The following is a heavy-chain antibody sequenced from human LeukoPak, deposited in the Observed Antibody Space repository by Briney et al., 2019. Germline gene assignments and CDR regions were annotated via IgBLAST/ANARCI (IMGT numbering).Heavy chain of an antibody. D-gene: IGHD6-13*01. CDR2: ISGSGGST. CDR1: GFTFSSYA. Sequence: PGGSLRLSCAASGFTFSSYAMSWVRQAPGKGREWVSAISGSGGSTYYADSVKGRFTISRDNSKNTLYLQMNSLRAEDTAVYYCAKFMSIAAAGYDAFDIWGQGTMVTVSS. CDR3: AKFMSIAAAGYDAFDI. J-gene: IGHJ3*02. V-gene: IGHV3-23*01.